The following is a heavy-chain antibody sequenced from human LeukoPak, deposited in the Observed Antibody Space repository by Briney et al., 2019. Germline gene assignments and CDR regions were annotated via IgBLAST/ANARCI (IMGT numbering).Heavy chain of an antibody. V-gene: IGHV1-69*05. Sequence: GASVKVSCKASGGTFSSYAISWVRQAPGQGLEWMGGIIPIFGTANYAQKFQGRVTITTDESTSTAYMELSSLSSDDTAVYYCARDSSDIVVVPAAPRIPDAFDIWGQGTMVTVSS. J-gene: IGHJ3*02. CDR3: ARDSSDIVVVPAAPRIPDAFDI. D-gene: IGHD2-2*01. CDR2: IIPIFGTA. CDR1: GGTFSSYA.